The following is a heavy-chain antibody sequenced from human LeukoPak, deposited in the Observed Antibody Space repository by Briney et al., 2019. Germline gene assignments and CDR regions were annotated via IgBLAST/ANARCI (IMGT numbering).Heavy chain of an antibody. CDR3: AKGGKWDVTPFDY. CDR1: GVTFTSYS. J-gene: IGHJ4*02. D-gene: IGHD1-26*01. Sequence: GGSVRLSCAASGVTFTSYSMNWVRQAPGKGLEWVLSISGGGGSTYYADSVKGRFTISRDNSKNTLYLRVNSLRAEDTAVYYCAKGGKWDVTPFDYWGQGTLVTVSS. V-gene: IGHV3-23*01. CDR2: ISGGGGST.